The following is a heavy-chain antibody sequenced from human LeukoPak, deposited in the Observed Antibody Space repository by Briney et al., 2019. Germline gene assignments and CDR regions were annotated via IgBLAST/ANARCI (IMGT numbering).Heavy chain of an antibody. CDR1: GGSINSAAYY. V-gene: IGHV4-31*03. J-gene: IGHJ4*02. CDR3: ARDNDFWSGYYSFDF. Sequence: SQTLSLTCTVSGGSINSAAYYWSWIRQHPRKGLEWIGYIYYSGSTSYNPSLQSRVTISIDTSKNQFSLKLSSVTAADTAVYYCARDNDFWSGYYSFDFWGRGTLVTVSS. D-gene: IGHD3-3*01. CDR2: IYYSGST.